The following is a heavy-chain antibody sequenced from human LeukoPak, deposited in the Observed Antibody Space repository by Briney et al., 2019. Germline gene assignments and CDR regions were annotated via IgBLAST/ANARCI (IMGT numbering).Heavy chain of an antibody. CDR3: AKRSGYDSGWFDS. J-gene: IGHJ5*01. V-gene: IGHV3-53*01. Sequence: TISRDNSRNTLYLQVNSLRAEDTAVYYCAKRSGYDSGWFDSWGQGTLVTVSS. D-gene: IGHD5-12*01.